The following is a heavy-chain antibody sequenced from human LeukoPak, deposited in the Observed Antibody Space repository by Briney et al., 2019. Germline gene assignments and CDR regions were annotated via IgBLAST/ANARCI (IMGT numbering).Heavy chain of an antibody. D-gene: IGHD3-22*01. CDR3: ARDRTPVVVITTEIDY. V-gene: IGHV3-21*01. CDR1: GFTFSSYG. CDR2: ISSSSSYI. J-gene: IGHJ4*02. Sequence: GGSLRLSCAASGFTFSSYGMNWVRQAPGKGLEWVSSISSSSSYIYYADSVKGRFTISRDNAKNSLYLQMNSLRAEDTAVYYCARDRTPVVVITTEIDYWGQGTLVTVSS.